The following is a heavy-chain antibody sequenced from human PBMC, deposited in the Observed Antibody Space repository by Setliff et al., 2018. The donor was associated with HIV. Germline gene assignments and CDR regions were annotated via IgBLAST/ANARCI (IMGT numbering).Heavy chain of an antibody. D-gene: IGHD3-22*01. CDR2: IDWDDDT. V-gene: IGHV2-70*11. CDR3: TRAPRWLNGAFDI. J-gene: IGHJ3*02. Sequence: SGPTLVNPTQTLTLPCTFSGFSLTTSEMCVSWIRQPPGKALEWLARIDWDDDTYYATSLKTRLTISKDTSKNQVVLTMTNMDPVDSATYYCTRAPRWLNGAFDIWGQGTMVTVSS. CDR1: GFSLTTSEMC.